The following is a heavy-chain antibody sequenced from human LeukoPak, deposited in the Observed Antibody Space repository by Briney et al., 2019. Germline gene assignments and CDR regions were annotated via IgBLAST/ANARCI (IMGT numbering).Heavy chain of an antibody. CDR1: GGSFSGYY. CDR2: INHSGST. J-gene: IGHJ5*02. V-gene: IGHV4-34*01. CDR3: ARGSRRAYYDFWSGYSSQNWFDP. Sequence: PSETLSLTCAVYGGSFSGYYWSWIRQPPGKGLEWIGEINHSGSTNYNPSLKSRVTISVDTSKNQFSLKLSSVTAADTAVYYCARGSRRAYYDFWSGYSSQNWFDPWGQGTLVTVSS. D-gene: IGHD3-3*01.